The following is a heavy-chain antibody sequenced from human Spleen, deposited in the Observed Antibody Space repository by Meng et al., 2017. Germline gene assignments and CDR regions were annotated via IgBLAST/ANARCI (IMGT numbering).Heavy chain of an antibody. CDR3: ARDVEERNYGSGSYYNKGFDY. V-gene: IGHV3-11*04. D-gene: IGHD3-10*01. CDR1: GFTFSDYY. Sequence: GESLKISCAASGFTFSDYYMSWIRQAPGKGLEWVSYISSSGSTIYYADSVKGRFTISRDNAKNSLYLQMNSLRAEDTAVYYCARDVEERNYGSGSYYNKGFDYWGQGTLVTVSS. J-gene: IGHJ4*02. CDR2: ISSSGSTI.